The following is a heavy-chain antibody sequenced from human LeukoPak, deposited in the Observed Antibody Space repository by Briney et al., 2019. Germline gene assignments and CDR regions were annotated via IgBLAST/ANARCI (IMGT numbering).Heavy chain of an antibody. J-gene: IGHJ4*02. CDR2: ISYHGSNE. Sequence: GGSLTLSCEPSGFTFSTYPMHWVRQAPDKGLEWVAMISYHGSNEYYADSVKGRFTISRDNSKNTLYLQMNNPRVEDTAIYYCARVHDTTGYYHYFDSWGQGTLVTVSS. CDR1: GFTFSTYP. V-gene: IGHV3-30*03. CDR3: ARVHDTTGYYHYFDS. D-gene: IGHD3-22*01.